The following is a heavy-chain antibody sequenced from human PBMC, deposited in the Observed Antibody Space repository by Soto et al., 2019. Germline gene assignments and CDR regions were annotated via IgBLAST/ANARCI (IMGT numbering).Heavy chain of an antibody. J-gene: IGHJ4*02. Sequence: QVQLVESGGGVVQPGGSLRLSCAASGFIFTSYGMQWVRQSPGEGLEWVATTANDGSAQYYADSVKGRFTIFRDNSKNTLFLQMDSLRPEDTGVYYCAKSTGGSSWYPPDHWGQGTLVTVSS. D-gene: IGHD6-13*01. CDR2: TANDGSAQ. CDR3: AKSTGGSSWYPPDH. V-gene: IGHV3-30*18. CDR1: GFIFTSYG.